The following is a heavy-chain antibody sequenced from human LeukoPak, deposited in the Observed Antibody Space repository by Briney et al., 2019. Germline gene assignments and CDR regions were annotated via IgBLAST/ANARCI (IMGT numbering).Heavy chain of an antibody. D-gene: IGHD6-13*01. CDR3: ARLQQLVHFDY. J-gene: IGHJ4*02. CDR2: IYYSGST. CDR1: GGSISSYY. Sequence: PSETLSLTCTVSGGSISSYYWSWIRQPPGKGLEWIGYIYYSGSTNYNPSLKSRVTISVDTSKNQFSLKLSSVTAADTAAYYCARLQQLVHFDYWGQGTLVTVSS. V-gene: IGHV4-59*08.